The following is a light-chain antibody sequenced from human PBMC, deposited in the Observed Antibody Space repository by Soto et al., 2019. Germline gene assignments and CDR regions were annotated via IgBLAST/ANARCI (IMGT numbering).Light chain of an antibody. CDR3: SSYSSSIYVI. CDR2: DVT. Sequence: QSVLTQVASVSGFPEQSISISCTGTSSDVGGYNYVSWYQLHPGRAPKLIIFDVTNRPSGVSDRFSGSKSGNTASLTISGLQAEDDADYYCSSYSSSIYVIFGGGTKVTVL. V-gene: IGLV2-14*03. J-gene: IGLJ2*01. CDR1: SSDVGGYNY.